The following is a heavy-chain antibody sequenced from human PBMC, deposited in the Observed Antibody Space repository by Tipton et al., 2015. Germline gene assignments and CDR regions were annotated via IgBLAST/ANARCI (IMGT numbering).Heavy chain of an antibody. V-gene: IGHV4-61*01. D-gene: IGHD3-3*01. J-gene: IGHJ4*02. CDR3: TRYVYGVIPSGVY. CDR1: GGSVTSNNYF. CDR2: IFHSGST. Sequence: TLSLTCSVSGGSVTSNNYFWSWIRQPPGKGLEWIGYIFHSGSTSYNPSLRSRVFISIDTSKNQFSLKLNSVTAADTAMYYCTRYVYGVIPSGVYWGQGTLVTVSS.